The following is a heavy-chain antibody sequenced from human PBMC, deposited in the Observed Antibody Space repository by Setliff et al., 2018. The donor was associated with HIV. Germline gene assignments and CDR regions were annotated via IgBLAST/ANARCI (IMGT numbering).Heavy chain of an antibody. CDR2: IYVGGSST. V-gene: IGHV3-23*03. CDR3: ARLRLFSSALDY. CDR1: GFTFSNYA. J-gene: IGHJ4*02. Sequence: GGSLRLSCAASGFTFSNYAMSWVRQAPGKGLEWVSVIYVGGSSTVYADSVKGRFTLSRDNSKNTLFLQMNSLRPEDTAFFYCARLRLFSSALDYWGQGTLVTVSS. D-gene: IGHD2-2*01.